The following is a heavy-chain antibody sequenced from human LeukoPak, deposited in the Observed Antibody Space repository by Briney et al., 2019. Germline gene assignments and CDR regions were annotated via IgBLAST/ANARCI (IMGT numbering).Heavy chain of an antibody. CDR3: ARERDYVGAIDI. CDR2: IYYSGST. J-gene: IGHJ3*02. V-gene: IGHV4-59*11. CDR1: GGSISSHY. D-gene: IGHD4-17*01. Sequence: PSETLSLTCTVSGGSISSHYWSWIRQPPGKGLEWIGYIYYSGSTNYNPSLKSRVTISVDTSKNQFSLKLSSVTAADTAVYYCARERDYVGAIDIWGQGTMVTVSS.